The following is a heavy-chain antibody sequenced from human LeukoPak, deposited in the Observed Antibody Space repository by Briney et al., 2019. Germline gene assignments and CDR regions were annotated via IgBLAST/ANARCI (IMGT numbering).Heavy chain of an antibody. CDR3: AREFYDPFYYYYGMDV. V-gene: IGHV3-30-3*01. Sequence: TGGSLRLSCAASGFTFSSYAMHWVRQAPGKGLEWVAVISYDGSNKYYADSVKGRFTISRDNSKNTLYLQMNSLRAEDTAVYYCAREFYDPFYYYYGMDVWGQGTTVTVSS. CDR1: GFTFSSYA. J-gene: IGHJ6*02. CDR2: ISYDGSNK. D-gene: IGHD5/OR15-5a*01.